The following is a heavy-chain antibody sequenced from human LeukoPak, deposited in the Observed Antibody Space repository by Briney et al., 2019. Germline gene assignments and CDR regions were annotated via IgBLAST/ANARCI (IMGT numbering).Heavy chain of an antibody. CDR1: GGSISSYY. CDR2: IYTSGST. J-gene: IGHJ4*02. D-gene: IGHD3-10*01. Sequence: SETLSLTCTVSGGSISSYYWSWIRRPPGKGLEWIGRIYTSGSTNYNPSLKSRVTMSVDTSKNQFSLKLSSVTAADTAVYYCARVSLVRGAPDYYFDYWGQGTLVTVSS. CDR3: ARVSLVRGAPDYYFDY. V-gene: IGHV4-4*07.